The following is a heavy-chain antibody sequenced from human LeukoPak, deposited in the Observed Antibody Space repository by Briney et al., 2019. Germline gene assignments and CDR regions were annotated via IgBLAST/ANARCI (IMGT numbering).Heavy chain of an antibody. CDR2: IKEDGSEK. CDR3: ARYRGVAV. CDR1: GFIFSGCW. D-gene: IGHD6-19*01. V-gene: IGHV3-7*05. Sequence: GGSLRLSCAASGFIFSGCWTTWVRQAPGKGLEWVADIKEDGSEKHYADSVKGRFTISRDNAKNSLYLQMNSLRAEDTAVYYCARYRGVAVWGQGTLVTVSS. J-gene: IGHJ4*02.